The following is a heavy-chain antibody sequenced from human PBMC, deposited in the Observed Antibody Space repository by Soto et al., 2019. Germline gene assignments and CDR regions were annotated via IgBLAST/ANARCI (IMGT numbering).Heavy chain of an antibody. V-gene: IGHV3-23*01. J-gene: IGHJ4*02. CDR2: ISGSGGST. CDR1: GFTFSSYA. CDR3: AKVRSKYGDYALFDY. Sequence: GGSLRLSCAASGFTFSSYAMSWVRQAPGKGLEWVSAISGSGGSTYYADSVKGRFTISRDNSKNTLYLQMNSLRAEDTAVYYCAKVRSKYGDYALFDYWGQGTLVTVSS. D-gene: IGHD4-17*01.